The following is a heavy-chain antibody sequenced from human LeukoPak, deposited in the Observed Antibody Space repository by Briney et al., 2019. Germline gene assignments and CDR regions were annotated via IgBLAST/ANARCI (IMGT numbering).Heavy chain of an antibody. J-gene: IGHJ4*02. Sequence: SETLSLTCAVSGGSISSSNWWSWVRQPPGKGLEWIGEIYHSGGTNYNPSLKSRVTISVDKSKNQFSLKLSSVTAADTAVYYCATDIAAAGTERGPFDYWGQGTLVTVSS. CDR2: IYHSGGT. CDR1: GGSISSSNW. CDR3: ATDIAAAGTERGPFDY. V-gene: IGHV4-4*02. D-gene: IGHD6-13*01.